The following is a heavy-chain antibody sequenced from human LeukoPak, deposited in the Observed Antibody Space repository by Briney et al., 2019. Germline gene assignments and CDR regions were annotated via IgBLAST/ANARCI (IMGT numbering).Heavy chain of an antibody. CDR2: FYYSGST. CDR1: GGSISNYY. Sequence: SETLSLTCTVSGGSISNYYWSWIRQPPGKGLEWIGYFYYSGSTSYNPSLKSRVTISVATSKNQFSLKLSSVTAADTAVYYCARARIVVVVAAAAVAFDIRGQGTMVTVSS. J-gene: IGHJ3*02. CDR3: ARARIVVVVAAAAVAFDI. D-gene: IGHD2-15*01. V-gene: IGHV4-59*01.